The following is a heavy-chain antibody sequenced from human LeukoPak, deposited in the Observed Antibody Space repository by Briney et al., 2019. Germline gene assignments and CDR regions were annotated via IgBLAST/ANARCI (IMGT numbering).Heavy chain of an antibody. CDR2: IYNDGRT. Sequence: GGSLSLSCAASGFTVSNKYMSWVRQAPGKGLEWVSLIYNDGRTHYPDSVKGRFTISRDNFKTTLYLQMTRLRADDTAVYYCARETWGHCSHDSCPFQHWGQGTLVTVSS. D-gene: IGHD2-15*01. CDR3: ARETWGHCSHDSCPFQH. J-gene: IGHJ1*01. V-gene: IGHV3-66*01. CDR1: GFTVSNKY.